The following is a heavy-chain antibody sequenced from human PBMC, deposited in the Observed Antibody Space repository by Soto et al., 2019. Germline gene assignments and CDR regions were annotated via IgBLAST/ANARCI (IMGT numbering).Heavy chain of an antibody. D-gene: IGHD2-2*01. J-gene: IGHJ4*01. CDR3: AIEHSIIISAVSHF. V-gene: IGHV3-21*01. Sequence: PGGTLKLSCTVYGFSFNNYCISWVRQAPGKGLEWVSSISKSDYTYYSDSVKGRFTISRDNAKNSVSLQMNTLRVEDTAVYYCAIEHSIIISAVSHFSGHVRLVSGCS. CDR1: GFSFNNYC. CDR2: ISKSDYT.